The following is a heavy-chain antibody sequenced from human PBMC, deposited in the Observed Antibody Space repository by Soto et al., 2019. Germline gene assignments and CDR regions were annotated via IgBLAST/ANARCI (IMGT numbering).Heavy chain of an antibody. D-gene: IGHD1-26*01. Sequence: EVQLVESGGGLVKPGGSLRLSCAASGFTFSSYSMNWVRQAPGKGLEWVSSISSSSSYIYYADSVKGRFTISRDNAKNSLYLQMNSLRAEDTAVYYCARGGGSYGGYAFVIWGQGTMVTVSS. CDR1: GFTFSSYS. V-gene: IGHV3-21*01. CDR2: ISSSSSYI. J-gene: IGHJ3*02. CDR3: ARGGGSYGGYAFVI.